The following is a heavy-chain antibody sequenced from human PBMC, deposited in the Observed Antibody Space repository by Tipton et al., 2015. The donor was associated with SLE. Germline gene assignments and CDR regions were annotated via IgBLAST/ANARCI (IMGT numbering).Heavy chain of an antibody. CDR3: AKAPFEKGPYYYYYYMDV. V-gene: IGHV3-48*03. Sequence: SLRLSCVASGFTFKSYEMNLVRLAPGRDLEWISYISTDSSNLYYSDSVQGRFTISRDNAENSLYLQMNSLRPEDTALYYCAKAPFEKGPYYYYYYMDVWGRGTTVTVSS. J-gene: IGHJ6*03. CDR2: ISTDSSNL. D-gene: IGHD3-9*01. CDR1: GFTFKSYE.